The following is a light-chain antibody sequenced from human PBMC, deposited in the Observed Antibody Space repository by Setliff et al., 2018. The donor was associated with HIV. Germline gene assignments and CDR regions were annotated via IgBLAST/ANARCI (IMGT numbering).Light chain of an antibody. CDR3: CSYAGSSTYV. Sequence: QSALTQPASVSGSPGQSITISCTGSSSDVGSYNLVSWYQQHPGKAPKLMIYTVTERPTGVSNRFSGSKSAPKASLTISGLQAEDEADYYCCSYAGSSTYVFGTGTKVTVL. V-gene: IGLV2-23*02. CDR1: SSDVGSYNL. CDR2: TVT. J-gene: IGLJ1*01.